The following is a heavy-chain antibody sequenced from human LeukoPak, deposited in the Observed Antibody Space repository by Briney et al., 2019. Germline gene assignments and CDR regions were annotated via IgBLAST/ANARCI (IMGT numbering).Heavy chain of an antibody. J-gene: IGHJ6*02. Sequence: ASVKVSCKASGYTFTGYYMHWVRQAPGQGLEWMGWINPNSGGTNYAQKFQGWVTMTRDTSISTAYMELSRLRSDDTAVYYCARGAAIAAAASYYGMDVWGQGTTVTVSS. CDR3: ARGAAIAAAASYYGMDV. D-gene: IGHD6-13*01. V-gene: IGHV1-2*04. CDR2: INPNSGGT. CDR1: GYTFTGYY.